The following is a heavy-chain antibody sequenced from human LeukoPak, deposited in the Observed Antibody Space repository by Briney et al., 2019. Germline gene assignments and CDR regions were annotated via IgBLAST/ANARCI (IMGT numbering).Heavy chain of an antibody. CDR3: ASSLGGGYDGEYYFDY. J-gene: IGHJ4*02. CDR2: INPNSGGT. V-gene: IGHV1-2*02. CDR1: GYTFTGYY. Sequence: GASVKVSCKASGYTFTGYYMHWVRQAPGQGLEWMGWINPNSGGTNYAQKFQGRVTMTRDTSISTAYMELSRLRSDDTAVYYCASSLGGGYDGEYYFDYWGQGTLVTVSS. D-gene: IGHD5-12*01.